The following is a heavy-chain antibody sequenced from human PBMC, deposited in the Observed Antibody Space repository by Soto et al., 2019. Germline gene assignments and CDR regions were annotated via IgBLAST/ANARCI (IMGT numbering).Heavy chain of an antibody. D-gene: IGHD4-17*01. V-gene: IGHV1-69*04. J-gene: IGHJ4*02. CDR2: IIPILDIT. Sequence: QVQLVQSGAEVKQPGSSVKVSCKASGDTFSSFTITWVRQAPGQGLEWMGRIIPILDITNYAQKFQGRITITADKSTSTAYMELSGLTSQDTAVYYCARGDGDYDYWGQGSLVTVSS. CDR1: GDTFSSFT. CDR3: ARGDGDYDY.